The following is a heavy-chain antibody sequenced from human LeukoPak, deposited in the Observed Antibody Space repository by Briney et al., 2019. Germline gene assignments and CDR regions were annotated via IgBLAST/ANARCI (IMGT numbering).Heavy chain of an antibody. D-gene: IGHD4-17*01. CDR3: ARDVHGDYGSGWFDP. CDR1: GGTFNNSA. Sequence: SVKGSCKTSGGTFNNSAISWVRQAPGQGLEWLGGIMPLFGTAGYAQKFQGRVTITKDESTRTVYLELTSLTSDDTAVYYCARDVHGDYGSGWFDPWGQGTLVSVSS. V-gene: IGHV1-69*05. CDR2: IMPLFGTA. J-gene: IGHJ5*02.